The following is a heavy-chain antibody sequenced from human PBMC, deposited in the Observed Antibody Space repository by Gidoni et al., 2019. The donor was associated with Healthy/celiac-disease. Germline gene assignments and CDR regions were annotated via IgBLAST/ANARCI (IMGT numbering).Heavy chain of an antibody. D-gene: IGHD4-17*01. CDR2: INHSGST. CDR1: GGSCSCYY. V-gene: IGHV4-34*01. J-gene: IGHJ4*02. CDR3: ARGRRPIAVTAYLDY. Sequence: QVQLQQWGAGLLKPSETLSPTCAAYGGSCSCYYWSWIRQPPGKGLEWIGEINHSGSTNYNPSRKSRVTISVDASKNQFSLKLSSVTAADTAVYYCARGRRPIAVTAYLDYWGQGTLVTVSS.